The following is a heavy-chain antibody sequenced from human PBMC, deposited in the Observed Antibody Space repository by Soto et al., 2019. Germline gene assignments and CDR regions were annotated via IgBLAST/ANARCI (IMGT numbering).Heavy chain of an antibody. D-gene: IGHD3-3*01. V-gene: IGHV3-21*01. CDR3: ARGYRLEWLLEDYYYYYGMDV. J-gene: IGHJ6*02. CDR1: GFTFSSYS. CDR2: ISSSSSYI. Sequence: GGSLRLSCAASGFTFSSYSMNWVRQAPGKGLEWVSSISSSSSYIYYADSVKGRFTISRDNAKNSLYLQMNSLRAEDTAVYYCARGYRLEWLLEDYYYYYGMDVWGQGTTVTVSS.